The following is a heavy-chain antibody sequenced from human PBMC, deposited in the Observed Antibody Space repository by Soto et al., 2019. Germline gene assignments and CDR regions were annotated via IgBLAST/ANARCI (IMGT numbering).Heavy chain of an antibody. CDR2: INHSGST. CDR3: ARDYGGNVFDY. V-gene: IGHV4-34*01. J-gene: IGHJ4*02. Sequence: QVQLQQWGAGLLKPSETLSLTCAVYGGSFSGYYWSWIRQPPGKGLEWIGEINHSGSTNYNPSLKSRVTISVDTSKNQFSLKLGSVTAADTAVYYCARDYGGNVFDYWGQGTLVTVSS. D-gene: IGHD4-17*01. CDR1: GGSFSGYY.